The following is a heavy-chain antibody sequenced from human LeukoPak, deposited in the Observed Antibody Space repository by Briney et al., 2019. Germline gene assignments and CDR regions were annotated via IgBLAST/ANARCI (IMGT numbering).Heavy chain of an antibody. V-gene: IGHV3-48*02. J-gene: IGHJ4*02. CDR1: GFTFTNYA. CDR2: ISSSSNTI. Sequence: GGSLRLSCAASGFTFTNYAIHWVRQAPGKGLEWVSYISSSSNTIYYADSVEGRFTISRDNAKNSLYLQMDSLRDEDTAVYYCARAGPLLYCGGDCYSDYWGQGTLVTVSS. D-gene: IGHD2-21*02. CDR3: ARAGPLLYCGGDCYSDY.